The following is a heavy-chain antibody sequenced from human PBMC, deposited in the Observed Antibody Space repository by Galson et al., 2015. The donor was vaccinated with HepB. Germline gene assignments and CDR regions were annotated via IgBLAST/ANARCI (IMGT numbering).Heavy chain of an antibody. CDR2: ISAYNGNT. CDR3: ARGKGGHSSSWYYGWYFNL. V-gene: IGHV1-18*04. Sequence: SVKVSCKASGYTFTSYGISWVRQAPGQGLEWMGWISAYNGNTNYAQKLQGRVTMTTDTSTSTAYMELRSLRSDDTAVYYCARGKGGHSSSWYYGWYFNLWGRGTLVTVSS. D-gene: IGHD6-13*01. J-gene: IGHJ2*01. CDR1: GYTFTSYG.